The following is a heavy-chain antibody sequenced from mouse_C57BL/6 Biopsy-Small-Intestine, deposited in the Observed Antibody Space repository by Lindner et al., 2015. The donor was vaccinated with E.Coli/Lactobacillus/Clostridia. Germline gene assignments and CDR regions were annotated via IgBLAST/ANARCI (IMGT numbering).Heavy chain of an antibody. CDR1: GYTFTSYG. D-gene: IGHD2-4*01. Sequence: VQLQESGAELARPGASVKLSCKASGYTFTSYGISWVKQRTGQGLEWIGEIYPRSGNTYYNEKFKGKATLTADKSSSTAYMELRSLTSEDSAVYFCARVYYDPLFAYWGPRDSGHCLC. J-gene: IGHJ3*01. CDR3: ARVYYDPLFAY. V-gene: IGHV1-81*01. CDR2: IYPRSGNT.